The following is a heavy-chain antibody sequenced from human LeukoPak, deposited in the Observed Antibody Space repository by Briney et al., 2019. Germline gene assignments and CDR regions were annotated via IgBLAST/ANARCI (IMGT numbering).Heavy chain of an antibody. CDR2: ISPTGSTT. D-gene: IGHD2-21*01. Sequence: GGSLRLSCTASGFSFSGHWMHWARQLPGKGLVWVSRISPTGSTTSYADSVKGRFTVSRDNAKNTLYLQVNNLRAEDTAVYYCARYCGGDCFGMDVWGQGTTVTVSS. CDR3: ARYCGGDCFGMDV. CDR1: GFSFSGHW. V-gene: IGHV3-74*01. J-gene: IGHJ6*02.